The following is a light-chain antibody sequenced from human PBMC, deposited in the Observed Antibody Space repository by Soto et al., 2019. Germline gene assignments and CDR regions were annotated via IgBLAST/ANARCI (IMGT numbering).Light chain of an antibody. CDR1: QSVSSSY. CDR2: GAS. Sequence: EIVLTQCPGTLSLSPGERATLSCRASQSVSSSYLAWYQQKPGQAPRLIIYGASTRATGIPARFSGSGSGTEFTLTISSLKSEDFEVYYCQQYNNWPPLFGQGTKVDIK. CDR3: QQYNNWPPL. J-gene: IGKJ1*01. V-gene: IGKV3-15*01.